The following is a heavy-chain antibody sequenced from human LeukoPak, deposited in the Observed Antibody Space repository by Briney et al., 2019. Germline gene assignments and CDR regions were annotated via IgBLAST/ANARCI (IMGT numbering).Heavy chain of an antibody. D-gene: IGHD3-22*01. CDR2: ITSSSSTI. CDR1: GFTFSSYS. Sequence: GGSLRLSCAASGFTFSSYSMNWVRQAPGKGLQWVSYITSSSSTIYYADSVKGRFTISRDNSKNTLYLQMNSLRAEDTAVYYCARVPKNYYDSSGSYWGQGTLVTVSS. CDR3: ARVPKNYYDSSGSY. V-gene: IGHV3-48*01. J-gene: IGHJ4*02.